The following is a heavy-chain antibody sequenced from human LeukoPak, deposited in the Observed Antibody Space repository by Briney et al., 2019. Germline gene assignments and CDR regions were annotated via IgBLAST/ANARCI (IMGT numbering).Heavy chain of an antibody. D-gene: IGHD3-3*01. V-gene: IGHV5-51*01. J-gene: IGHJ4*02. CDR1: GYSFTSYW. CDR3: ARRTYYDFWSGYRVFDY. CDR2: IYPGDSDT. Sequence: GESLKTSCKGSGYSFTSYWIGWVRQMPGKGLEWMGIIYPGDSDTRYSPSFQGQVTISADKSISTAYLQWSSLKASDTAMYYCARRTYYDFWSGYRVFDYWGQGTLVTVSS.